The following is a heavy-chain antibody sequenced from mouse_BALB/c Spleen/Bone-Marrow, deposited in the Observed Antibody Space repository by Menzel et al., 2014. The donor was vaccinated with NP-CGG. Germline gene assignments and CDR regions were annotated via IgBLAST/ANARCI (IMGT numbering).Heavy chain of an antibody. D-gene: IGHD1-1*02. CDR2: IWSDGST. CDR3: ARNYYGNYAMDY. Sequence: VQGVESGPGLVAPSQSLSITCTVSGFSLTSYGVHWVRQPPGKGLEWLVVIWSDGSTTYNSALKTRLSISKDNSKSQLFLKMNSLQTDDTAMYYCARNYYGNYAMDYWGQGTSVTVSS. CDR1: GFSLTSYG. V-gene: IGHV2-6*02. J-gene: IGHJ4*01.